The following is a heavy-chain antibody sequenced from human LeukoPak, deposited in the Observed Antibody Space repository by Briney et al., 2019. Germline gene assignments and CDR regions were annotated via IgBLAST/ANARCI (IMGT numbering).Heavy chain of an antibody. V-gene: IGHV4-30-4*01. CDR1: GVSISSGDYY. Sequence: SQTLSLTCTVSGVSISSGDYYWSWIRQPPGKGLEWIVYIYYSGSTYYNPSLKSRVTISVDTSKKQFSLKLSSVTAADTAVYYCARERAARPGGYFDYWGKGTLVTVSS. CDR3: ARERAARPGGYFDY. CDR2: IYYSGST. J-gene: IGHJ4*02. D-gene: IGHD6-6*01.